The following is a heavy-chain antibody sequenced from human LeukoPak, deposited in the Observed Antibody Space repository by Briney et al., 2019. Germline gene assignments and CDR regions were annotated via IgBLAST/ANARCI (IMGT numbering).Heavy chain of an antibody. CDR2: IWSDGGNK. CDR3: ARDLDSSGYYEAFDY. V-gene: IGHV3-33*08. Sequence: GRSLRLSCAASGFTFSSYAMHWVRQAPGKGLEWVTGIWSDGGNKYYADSVKGRFTISRDNSKNTLYLQMNSLRAEDTAVYYCARDLDSSGYYEAFDYWGQGTLVTVSS. D-gene: IGHD3-22*01. J-gene: IGHJ4*02. CDR1: GFTFSSYA.